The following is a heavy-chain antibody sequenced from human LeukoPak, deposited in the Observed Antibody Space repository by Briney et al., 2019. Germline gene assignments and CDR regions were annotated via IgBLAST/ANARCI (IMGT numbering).Heavy chain of an antibody. CDR3: ARSLYSSGWNGAYYYMDV. Sequence: SETLSLTCTVSGGSMRSYYWSWIRQPPGNGLEWIGYIDYSGTTNYNPSLKRRVTISVDTSKNQFSLRLSSLTAADTAVYYCARSLYSSGWNGAYYYMDVWGKGTTVTISS. CDR2: IDYSGTT. CDR1: GGSMRSYY. J-gene: IGHJ6*03. V-gene: IGHV4-59*01. D-gene: IGHD6-19*01.